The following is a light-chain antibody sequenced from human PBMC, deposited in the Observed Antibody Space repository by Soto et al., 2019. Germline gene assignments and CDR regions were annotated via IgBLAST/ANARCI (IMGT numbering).Light chain of an antibody. CDR2: EVS. CDR1: SSDVGGYNY. CDR3: SSYAGSNNIWV. J-gene: IGLJ3*02. V-gene: IGLV2-8*01. Sequence: QSALTQPPSASGSPGQSVTISCTGTSSDVGGYNYVSWYQQHPGKAPKVVIYEVSKRPSGVPDRFSGSKSGHTASLTVSGLQTEDEADYYCSSYAGSNNIWVFGGGTKVTVL.